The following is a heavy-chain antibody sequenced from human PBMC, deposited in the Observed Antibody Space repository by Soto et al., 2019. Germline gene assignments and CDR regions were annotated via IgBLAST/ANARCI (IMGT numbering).Heavy chain of an antibody. CDR2: INPSGGST. CDR1: GYTFTSYY. J-gene: IGHJ5*02. V-gene: IGHV1-46*01. CDR3: ARGTLWFGELGDWFDP. D-gene: IGHD3-10*01. Sequence: QVQLVQSGAEVKKPGASVKVSCKASGYTFTSYYMHWVRQAPGQGLEWMGIINPSGGSTSYAQKFQGRVSMTREPSTSTVYMGLSSLRSEDTAVYYCARGTLWFGELGDWFDPWGQGTLVTVSS.